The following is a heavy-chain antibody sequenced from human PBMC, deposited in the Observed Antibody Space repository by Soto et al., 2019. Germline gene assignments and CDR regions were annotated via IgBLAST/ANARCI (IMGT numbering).Heavy chain of an antibody. CDR2: INAGNGNT. V-gene: IGHV1-3*01. D-gene: IGHD2-2*01. Sequence: QVQLVQSGAEVKKPGASVKVSCKASGYTFTSYAMHWVRQAPGQGLEWMGWINAGNGNTKYSQKFQGRVTITRDTSASTAYMERSSLRAEDTAVYYCTRNLPICRSSTSCLFRYNWSDPWGQGTLDTVSS. CDR1: GYTFTSYA. CDR3: TRNLPICRSSTSCLFRYNWSDP. J-gene: IGHJ5*02.